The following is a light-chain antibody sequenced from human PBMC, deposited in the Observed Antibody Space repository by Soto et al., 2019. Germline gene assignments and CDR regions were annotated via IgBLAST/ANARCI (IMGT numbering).Light chain of an antibody. V-gene: IGLV2-8*01. J-gene: IGLJ2*01. CDR2: EVS. CDR3: SSYAGSNNFV. CDR1: SSDVGGYNY. Sequence: QSVLTQPPSASGSRGQSVTISCTGTSSDVGGYNYVSWYQQHPGKAPKLMIYEVSKRPSGVPDRFSGSKSGNPASLTVSGLQAEDEADYYCSSYAGSNNFVFGGGTKVPVL.